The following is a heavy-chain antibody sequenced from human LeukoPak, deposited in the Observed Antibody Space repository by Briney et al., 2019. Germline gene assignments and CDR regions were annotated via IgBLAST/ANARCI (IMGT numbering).Heavy chain of an antibody. Sequence: PSETLSLTCAVYGGSFSGYYWSWIRQPPGKGLEWIGEINHSGSTNYNPSLKSRVTISVDTSKNQFSLKLSSVTAADTAVYYCARQSYSGSSNGWFDHWGQGTLVTVSS. CDR3: ARQSYSGSSNGWFDH. D-gene: IGHD1-26*01. V-gene: IGHV4-34*01. J-gene: IGHJ5*02. CDR1: GGSFSGYY. CDR2: INHSGST.